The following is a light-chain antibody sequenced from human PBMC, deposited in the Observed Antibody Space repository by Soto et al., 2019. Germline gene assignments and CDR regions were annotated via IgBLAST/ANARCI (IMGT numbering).Light chain of an antibody. Sequence: ENVLTQSPGTLSLSPGERATLSCRASQSVSSSYLAWYQQKPGQAPRLLIYGASSRATGTPDRFSGSGSGTDFTLTINRLEPEDFALYYCQQYGSSPPTFGQGTKVDI. V-gene: IGKV3-20*01. J-gene: IGKJ1*01. CDR1: QSVSSSY. CDR2: GAS. CDR3: QQYGSSPPT.